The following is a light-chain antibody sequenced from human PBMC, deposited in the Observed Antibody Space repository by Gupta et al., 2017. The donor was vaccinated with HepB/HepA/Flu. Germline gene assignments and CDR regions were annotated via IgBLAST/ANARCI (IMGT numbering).Light chain of an antibody. CDR1: QSLVHSSGSTY. CDR2: KVS. CDR3: MQGTHWPYT. Sequence: DVVLTQSPLSLPVALGQPASISCRSSQSLVHSSGSTYLNWFHQRPGQSPRRLFYKVSNRDSGVPDRCSGSGSGSDFTLKISRVEAEDVGIYYCMQGTHWPYTFGQGTKLEIK. J-gene: IGKJ2*01. V-gene: IGKV2-30*02.